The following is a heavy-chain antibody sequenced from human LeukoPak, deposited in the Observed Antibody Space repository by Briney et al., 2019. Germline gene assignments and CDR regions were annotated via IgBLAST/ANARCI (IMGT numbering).Heavy chain of an antibody. CDR1: GYTFTPYY. J-gene: IGHJ4*02. CDR2: INPSGDGT. D-gene: IGHD2-15*01. CDR3: ARTCCSETSKFDY. Sequence: ASLKVSCKSSGYTFTPYYMHWVRQARGQRLEWMGVINPSGDGTSYAQKFQGRVTMTRNVSTSTVYMELSSLRSDDTAVYYFARTCCSETSKFDYWGQGTLVTVSS. V-gene: IGHV1-46*01.